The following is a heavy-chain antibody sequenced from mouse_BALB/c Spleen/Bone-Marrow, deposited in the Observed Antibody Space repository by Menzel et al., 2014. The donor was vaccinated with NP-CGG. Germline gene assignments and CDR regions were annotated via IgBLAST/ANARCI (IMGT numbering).Heavy chain of an antibody. J-gene: IGHJ4*01. V-gene: IGHV6-6*02. CDR1: GFSFSNYW. CDR2: IRLKSNNYAT. CDR3: SRDYDDAMDY. D-gene: IGHD2-4*01. Sequence: EVKLVESGGGLVQPGGSMKLSCVASGFSFSNYWMNWVRQPPEKGLEWVAEIRLKSNNYATHYAESVKGRFSISRDDSKSSVYLQMNNLGAEDTGIYYCSRDYDDAMDYWGQGTSVTVSS.